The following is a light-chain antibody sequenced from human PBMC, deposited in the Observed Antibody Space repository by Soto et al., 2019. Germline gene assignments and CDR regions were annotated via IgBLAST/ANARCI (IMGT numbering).Light chain of an antibody. CDR2: KAS. V-gene: IGKV1-5*03. CDR3: QQYDTYWT. CDR1: QTIGSW. J-gene: IGKJ1*01. Sequence: IQMPQSPSTLSASVGDRVTITCRASQTIGSWLAWYQAKPGKAPNLLIYKASTLGSGVPSRVSCSGSGTEITRPINSLQTDDFGTYYCQQYDTYWTFGQGTKVEIK.